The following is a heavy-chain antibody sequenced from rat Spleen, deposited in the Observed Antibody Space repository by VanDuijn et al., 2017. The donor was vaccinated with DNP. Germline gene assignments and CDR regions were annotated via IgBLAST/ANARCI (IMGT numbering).Heavy chain of an antibody. J-gene: IGHJ4*01. Sequence: EVQLVESGGGLVQPGRSLKLSCAASRFTFSNYYMAWVRQAPKKGLEWVAAISPRGSRTYYPDSVKGRFTISRDDAKSSLYLQMNSLKSEDTATYYCARGKNYALDAWGQGTSVTVSS. V-gene: IGHV5-25*01. CDR1: RFTFSNYY. CDR2: ISPRGSRT. CDR3: ARGKNYALDA.